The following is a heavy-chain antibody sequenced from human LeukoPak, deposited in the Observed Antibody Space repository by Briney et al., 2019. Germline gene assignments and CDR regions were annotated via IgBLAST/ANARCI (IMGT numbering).Heavy chain of an antibody. V-gene: IGHV3-11*01. CDR3: AARSVASNPEAY. CDR1: GFTFSDYY. J-gene: IGHJ4*02. CDR2: ISTSATTI. D-gene: IGHD5-24*01. Sequence: NPGGSLRLSCAASGFTFSDYYMSWIRQAPGKGLEWVSYISTSATTICFADSVKGRFTISRDDAKNSLYLQMNSLRAEDTAVYYCAARSVASNPEAYWGQGALVTVSS.